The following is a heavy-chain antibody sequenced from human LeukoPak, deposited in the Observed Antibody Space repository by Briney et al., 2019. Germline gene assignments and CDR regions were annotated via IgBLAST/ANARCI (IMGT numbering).Heavy chain of an antibody. J-gene: IGHJ3*02. V-gene: IGHV4-59*12. Sequence: PSETLSLTCTVSGGSISSYYWSWIRQPPGKGLEWIGYIYYSGSTNYNPSLKSRVTISVDTSKNQFSLKLSSVTAADTAVYYCARGPSYYYDSSGRYAFDIWGQGTMVTVSS. CDR2: IYYSGST. D-gene: IGHD3-22*01. CDR1: GGSISSYY. CDR3: ARGPSYYYDSSGRYAFDI.